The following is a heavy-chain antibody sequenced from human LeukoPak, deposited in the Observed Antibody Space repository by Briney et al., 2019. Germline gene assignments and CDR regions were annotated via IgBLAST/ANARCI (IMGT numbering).Heavy chain of an antibody. CDR2: IYSGGST. CDR1: GFAVSSNY. CDR3: ARSDILTDDYYGMDV. D-gene: IGHD3-9*01. J-gene: IGHJ6*02. V-gene: IGHV3-53*04. Sequence: GGSLRLSCAASGFAVSSNYMSWVRPAPGKGLEWVSVIYSGGSTYYADSVKGRFTISRHNSKNTLYLQMNSLRAEDTAVYYCARSDILTDDYYGMDVWGQGTTVTVSS.